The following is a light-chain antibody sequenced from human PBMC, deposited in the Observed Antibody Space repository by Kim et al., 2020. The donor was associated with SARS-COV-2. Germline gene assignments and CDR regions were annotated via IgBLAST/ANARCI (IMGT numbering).Light chain of an antibody. CDR3: QQSFSVPLT. J-gene: IGKJ4*01. V-gene: IGKV1-39*01. CDR1: QSIGTY. Sequence: SASVGDRLTLSCRASQSIGTYLNWYQEKVGGAPKLLISAASTLHRGVPSRFSGGGSGTDFTLTISRLQPEDFATYYCQQSFSVPLTFGGGTKLEI. CDR2: AAS.